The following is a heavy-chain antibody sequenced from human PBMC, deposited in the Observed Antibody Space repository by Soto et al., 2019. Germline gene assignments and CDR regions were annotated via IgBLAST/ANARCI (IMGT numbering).Heavy chain of an antibody. CDR3: ARKSEQLVADYYYYYGREV. D-gene: IGHD6-6*01. CDR2: IIPIFGTA. J-gene: IGHJ6*04. Sequence: SVKVSCKASGGTLSSYAISWVRQAPGQGLEWMGGIIPIFGTANYAQKFQGRVTITADESTSTAYMELSSLRSEDTAVYYCARKSEQLVADYYYYYGREVLGKETTVIASS. CDR1: GGTLSSYA. V-gene: IGHV1-69*13.